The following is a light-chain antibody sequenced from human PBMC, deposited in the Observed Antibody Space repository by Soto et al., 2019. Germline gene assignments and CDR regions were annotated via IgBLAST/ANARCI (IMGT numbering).Light chain of an antibody. Sequence: EIVLTQSAGTLSLSPGQRSTLSFSSSQSVSSGNLAWYQQKPGQAPRLLIYGTSNRATGIPDRFTGSGSGTEFTLTISSLQSEDFGVYYCQQYDNWPLTFGQGTKVDIK. CDR1: QSVSSGN. CDR3: QQYDNWPLT. J-gene: IGKJ1*01. V-gene: IGKV3-20*01. CDR2: GTS.